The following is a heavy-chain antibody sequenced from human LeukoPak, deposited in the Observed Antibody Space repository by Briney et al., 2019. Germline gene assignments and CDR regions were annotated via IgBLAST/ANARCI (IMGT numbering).Heavy chain of an antibody. CDR2: IKQEGSEK. Sequence: GGSLRLSCAASGFTFSSYWMSWVRQAPGKGLEWVANIKQEGSEKYYVDSVKGRFTISRDNAKNSLYLQMNSLRAEDTAVYYCARDGGYSYGYYYYGMDVWGQGTTVTASS. J-gene: IGHJ6*02. D-gene: IGHD5-18*01. CDR1: GFTFSSYW. CDR3: ARDGGYSYGYYYYGMDV. V-gene: IGHV3-7*01.